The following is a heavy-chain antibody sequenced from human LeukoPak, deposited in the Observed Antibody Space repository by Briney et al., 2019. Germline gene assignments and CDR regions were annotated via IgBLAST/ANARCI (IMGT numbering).Heavy chain of an antibody. CDR2: ISWNSGSI. V-gene: IGHV3-9*01. Sequence: PGRSLRLSCAASGFTFDDYAKHWVRQAPGKGLEWVSGISWNSGSIGYADSVKGRFTISRDNAKNSLYLQMNSLRAEDTAVYYCARERVVKSFDPWGQGTLVTVSS. CDR1: GFTFDDYA. J-gene: IGHJ5*02. CDR3: ARERVVKSFDP. D-gene: IGHD3-3*01.